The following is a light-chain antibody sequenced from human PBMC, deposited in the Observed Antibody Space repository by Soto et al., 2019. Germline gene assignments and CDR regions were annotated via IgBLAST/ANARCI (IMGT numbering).Light chain of an antibody. CDR1: QTINNY. Sequence: DIQLTQSPPFLSASVGDRVTVTCRASQTINNYLAWFRKNEGKAPEFLIYPASTLQGGVPSRFSGHGFGITFTLTISSLQPEDFATYYCQQLRAYPHTFGQGTKLDIK. CDR3: QQLRAYPHT. V-gene: IGKV1-9*01. CDR2: PAS. J-gene: IGKJ2*01.